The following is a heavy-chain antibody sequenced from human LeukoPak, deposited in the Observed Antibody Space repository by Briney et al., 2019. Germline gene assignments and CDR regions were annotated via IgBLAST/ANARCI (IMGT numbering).Heavy chain of an antibody. CDR3: ARVPGEMGATLAYLDY. CDR2: ISSSTTYI. V-gene: IGHV3-21*01. D-gene: IGHD1-26*01. CDR1: GFTFDSFS. J-gene: IGHJ4*02. Sequence: GGSLRLSCAASGFTFDSFSINWVRQAPGKGLEWVASISSSTTYIYYAGSVKGRFTISRDNAKNLVYLEMNSLRAEDTAVYYCARVPGEMGATLAYLDYWGQGTLVIVSS.